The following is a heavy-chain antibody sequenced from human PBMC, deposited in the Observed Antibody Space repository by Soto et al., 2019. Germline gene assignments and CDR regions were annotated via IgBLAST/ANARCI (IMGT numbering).Heavy chain of an antibody. V-gene: IGHV3-30-3*01. J-gene: IGHJ6*02. CDR2: ISYDGNNK. CDR1: GFTFSSYA. Sequence: QVQLVESGGGVVQPGRSLRLSCAASGFTFSSYAMYWVRQAPGKGLEWVAVISYDGNNKHYADSVKGRFTIARDNSKNTLYLQMNSLRAEDTAVYYCARAGCDGGTCYTLVGLRYGMDVWGQGTTVTASS. CDR3: ARAGCDGGTCYTLVGLRYGMDV. D-gene: IGHD2-15*01.